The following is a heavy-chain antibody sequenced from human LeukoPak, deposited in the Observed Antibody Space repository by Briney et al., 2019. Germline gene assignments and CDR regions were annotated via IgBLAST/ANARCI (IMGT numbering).Heavy chain of an antibody. V-gene: IGHV1-18*01. D-gene: IGHD2-21*02. Sequence: SVRVSCKTSGYTFSNYGFSWVRQAPGQGLEWMGWISANNGNTNYAQKLQGRVTMTTDTSTSTAYMELRSLRSDDTAVYYCARDGDWARSSDYWGQGTLVTVSS. CDR2: ISANNGNT. CDR1: GYTFSNYG. J-gene: IGHJ4*02. CDR3: ARDGDWARSSDY.